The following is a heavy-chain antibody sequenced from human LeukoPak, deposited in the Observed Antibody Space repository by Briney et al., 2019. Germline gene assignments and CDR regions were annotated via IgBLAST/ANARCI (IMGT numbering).Heavy chain of an antibody. D-gene: IGHD3-16*01. J-gene: IGHJ4*02. CDR3: ARSLGYDYVWGSRYYFDY. Sequence: SETLSLTCTVSGGSISSYYWSWIRQPPGKGLEWIGYIYYSGSTNYNPSLKSRVTISVDTSKNQFSLKLSSVTAADTAVYYCARSLGYDYVWGSRYYFDYWGQGTLVTVSS. CDR1: GGSISSYY. CDR2: IYYSGST. V-gene: IGHV4-59*01.